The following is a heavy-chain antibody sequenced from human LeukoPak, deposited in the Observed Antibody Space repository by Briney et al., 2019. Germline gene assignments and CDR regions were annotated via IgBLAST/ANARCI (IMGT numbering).Heavy chain of an antibody. Sequence: PSETLSLTCAVYGGSFSGYYWSWIRQPPGKGLGWIGEINHSGSTNYNPSLKSRVTISVGTSKNQFSLKPSSVTAADTAVYYCARGRGYWGQGTLVTVSS. J-gene: IGHJ4*02. V-gene: IGHV4-34*01. CDR2: INHSGST. CDR3: ARGRGY. CDR1: GGSFSGYY.